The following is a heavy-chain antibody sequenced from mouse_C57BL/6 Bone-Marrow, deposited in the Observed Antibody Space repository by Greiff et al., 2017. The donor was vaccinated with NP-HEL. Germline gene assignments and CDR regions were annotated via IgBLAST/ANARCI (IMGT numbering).Heavy chain of an antibody. CDR1: GYTFTDYE. J-gene: IGHJ3*01. D-gene: IGHD2-5*01. Sequence: QVQLQQSGAELVRPGASVTLSCKASGYTFTDYEMHWVQQTPVHGLEWIGAIDPETGGTAYNPKFKGKAILTADKSSSTAYMALLSLTSEDSAVDYCTRPRYLSNSFAYWGQGTLVTVSS. CDR3: TRPRYLSNSFAY. CDR2: IDPETGGT. V-gene: IGHV1-15*01.